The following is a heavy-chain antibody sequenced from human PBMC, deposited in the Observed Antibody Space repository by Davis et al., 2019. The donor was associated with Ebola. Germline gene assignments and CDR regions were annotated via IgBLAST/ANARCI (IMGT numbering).Heavy chain of an antibody. CDR3: ARDRGLYYYDHYDY. V-gene: IGHV1-69*13. Sequence: SVKVSCKASGYTFTSYAISWVRQAPGQGLEWMGGIIPIFGTANYAQKFQGRVTITADESTSTTYMELSSLRSEDTAVYYCARDRGLYYYDHYDYWGQGTLVTVSS. D-gene: IGHD3-22*01. J-gene: IGHJ4*02. CDR1: GYTFTSYA. CDR2: IIPIFGTA.